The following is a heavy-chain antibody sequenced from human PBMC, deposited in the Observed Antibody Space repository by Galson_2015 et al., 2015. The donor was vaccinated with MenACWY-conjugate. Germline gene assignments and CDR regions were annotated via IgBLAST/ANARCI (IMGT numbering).Heavy chain of an antibody. V-gene: IGHV3-11*03. CDR3: ARGWVVANMQGFDA. Sequence: SLRLSCAASGFTSSDYYMSWIRQAPGKGLECISYISSRSSESNYADSVKGRFTIFRDNAKNSLYLQMNSLRAEDTAVYYCARGWVVANMQGFDAWGQGTLVTVSS. CDR2: ISSRSSES. D-gene: IGHD2-15*01. CDR1: GFTSSDYY. J-gene: IGHJ5*02.